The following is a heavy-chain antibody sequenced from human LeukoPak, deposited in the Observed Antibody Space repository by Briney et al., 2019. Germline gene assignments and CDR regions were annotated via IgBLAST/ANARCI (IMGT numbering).Heavy chain of an antibody. CDR3: ARPLGPQIPRAGQLYLSSRTRLSSYGDWLFDY. CDR2: ISSSSSYI. Sequence: PGGSLRLSCAASGFTFSSYEMNWVRQAPGKGLEWVSSISSSSSYIYYADSVKGRFTISRDNAKNSLYLQMNSLRAEDTAVYYCARPLGPQIPRAGQLYLSSRTRLSSYGDWLFDYWGQGTLVTVSS. J-gene: IGHJ4*02. D-gene: IGHD4-17*01. CDR1: GFTFSSYE. V-gene: IGHV3-21*01.